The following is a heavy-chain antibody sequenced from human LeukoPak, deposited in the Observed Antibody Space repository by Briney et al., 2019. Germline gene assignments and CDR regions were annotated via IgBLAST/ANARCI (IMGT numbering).Heavy chain of an antibody. V-gene: IGHV3-23*01. CDR1: GFTFSSYA. D-gene: IGHD1-26*01. Sequence: GGSLRLSCAASGFTFSSYAMSWVRQAPGKGLEWVSAISGIGGSTYYADYVKGRFTIPRDNSKNTLYLQMNSLRAADTAVYYCARDRSVVGAKEFDPWGQGTLVTVSS. CDR3: ARDRSVVGAKEFDP. CDR2: ISGIGGST. J-gene: IGHJ5*02.